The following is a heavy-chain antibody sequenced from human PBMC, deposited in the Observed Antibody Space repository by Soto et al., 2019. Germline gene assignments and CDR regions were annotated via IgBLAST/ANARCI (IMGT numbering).Heavy chain of an antibody. J-gene: IGHJ4*02. V-gene: IGHV3-66*01. CDR3: GRSGGGLDY. CDR2: VYADGAT. D-gene: IGHD3-10*01. Sequence: EVQLVESGGGLVQPGESLRLSCAASGFTVSNYHMTWVRQAPGKGLEWVSAVYADGATSHADSVKDRFTVSRDNSRNTLNLQMSGLRAEDPAVYYWGRSGGGLDYWGQGTLVIVSS. CDR1: GFTVSNYH.